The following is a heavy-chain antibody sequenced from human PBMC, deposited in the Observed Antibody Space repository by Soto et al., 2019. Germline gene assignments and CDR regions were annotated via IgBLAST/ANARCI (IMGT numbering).Heavy chain of an antibody. J-gene: IGHJ6*02. Sequence: PGGSLRLCCAASGFTFSSYSMNWVRQAPGKGREWVSSISSSSSYIYYADSVKGRFTISRDNAKNSLYLQMNSLRAEDTAVYYCARHSSLWFGALLAYSYYAMDVWGQGTTVIASS. V-gene: IGHV3-21*01. D-gene: IGHD3-10*01. CDR2: ISSSSSYI. CDR3: ARHSSLWFGALLAYSYYAMDV. CDR1: GFTFSSYS.